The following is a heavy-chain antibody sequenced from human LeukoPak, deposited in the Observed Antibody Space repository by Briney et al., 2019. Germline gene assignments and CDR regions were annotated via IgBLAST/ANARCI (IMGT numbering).Heavy chain of an antibody. Sequence: GGSLRLSCAASGFTFSSYAMSWVHQAPGKGLEWVSAISGSGGSTYYADSVKGRFTISRDNSKNTLYLQINSLRAEDTAVYYCAKISYSSGSDYWGQGTLVTASS. V-gene: IGHV3-23*01. D-gene: IGHD6-19*01. CDR1: GFTFSSYA. CDR3: AKISYSSGSDY. J-gene: IGHJ4*02. CDR2: ISGSGGST.